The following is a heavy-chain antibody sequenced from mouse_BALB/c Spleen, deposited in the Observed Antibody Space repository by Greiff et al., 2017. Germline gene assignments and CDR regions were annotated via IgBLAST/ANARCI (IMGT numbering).Heavy chain of an antibody. D-gene: IGHD1-1*01. CDR1: GFSLTSYG. J-gene: IGHJ4*01. Sequence: QVQLQQSGPGLVQPSQSLSITCTVSGFSLTSYGVHWVRQSPGKGLEWLGVIWSGGSTDYNAAFISRLSISKDNSKSQVFFKMNSLQADDTAIYYCARSLVDYYGSSSFAMDYWGQGTSVTVSS. CDR2: IWSGGST. CDR3: ARSLVDYYGSSSFAMDY. V-gene: IGHV2-4-1*01.